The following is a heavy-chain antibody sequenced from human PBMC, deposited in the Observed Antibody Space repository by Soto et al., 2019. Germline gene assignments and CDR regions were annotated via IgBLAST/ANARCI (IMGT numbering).Heavy chain of an antibody. J-gene: IGHJ4*02. CDR2: ISGVSGIT. CDR1: RFTFSSYA. V-gene: IGHV3-23*01. D-gene: IGHD2-21*01. Sequence: VQLLESGGGLVQPGGSLRFSCAASRFTFSSYAMNWVRQAPGKGLEWVSSISGVSGITYYADSVKGRFTISRDNSKNTLYLQMNSLRAEDTAVYYCVRRDGFFLDYWGQGILVTVSS. CDR3: VRRDGFFLDY.